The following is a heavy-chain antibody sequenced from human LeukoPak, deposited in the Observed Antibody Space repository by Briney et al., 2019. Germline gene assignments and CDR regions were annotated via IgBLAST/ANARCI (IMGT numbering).Heavy chain of an antibody. J-gene: IGHJ4*02. CDR3: AKDWRFINRRIWGVRWGGFDS. V-gene: IGHV4-39*02. CDR2: MYYTGST. CDR1: GGSVSSSTYY. Sequence: PSETLSLTCTVSGGSVSSSTYYWGWIRQPPGKGLEWIGSMYYTGSTYYNPSLQSRVTISVDTSKNQFSLRLTSVTASDTAVYYCAKDWRFINRRIWGVRWGGFDSWGQGTLVTVSS. D-gene: IGHD3-10*01.